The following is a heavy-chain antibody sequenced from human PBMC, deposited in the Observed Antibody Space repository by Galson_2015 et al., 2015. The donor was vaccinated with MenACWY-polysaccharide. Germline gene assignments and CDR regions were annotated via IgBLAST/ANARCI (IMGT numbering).Heavy chain of an antibody. CDR2: ISSSGSTI. Sequence: SLRLSCAASGFTFSDYYMSWIRQAPGKGLEWVSYISSSGSTIYYADSVKGRFTISRDNAKNSLYLQMNSLRAEDTAVYYCARVEAYCGGDCSHAFDIWAKGQWSPSLQ. CDR3: ARVEAYCGGDCSHAFDI. J-gene: IGHJ3*02. CDR1: GFTFSDYY. V-gene: IGHV3-11*01. D-gene: IGHD2-21*01.